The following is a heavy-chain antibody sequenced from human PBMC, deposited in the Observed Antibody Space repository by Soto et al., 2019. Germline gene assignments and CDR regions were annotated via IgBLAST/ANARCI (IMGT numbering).Heavy chain of an antibody. CDR1: GLTVSSSA. J-gene: IGHJ4*02. CDR2: LSAGGST. D-gene: IGHD3-9*01. CDR3: AKDRGSGGIVTGTPDS. V-gene: IGHV3-23*01. Sequence: EVQLLESGGGLVQPGGSLRLSCAVSGLTVSSSAMTWVRQAPGKGLEWVSTLSAGGSTYYAASVKGRFTISRNSSENSLFLQMGSLKAEDTAVYYCAKDRGSGGIVTGTPDSWGPGTLVTVSS.